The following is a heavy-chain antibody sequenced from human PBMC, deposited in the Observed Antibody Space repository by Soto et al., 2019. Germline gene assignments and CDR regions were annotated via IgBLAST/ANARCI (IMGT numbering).Heavy chain of an antibody. D-gene: IGHD3-3*01. CDR2: ISAYNGNT. V-gene: IGHV1-18*01. CDR1: GYTFTGYG. Sequence: ASVKASCKASGYTFTGYGISWVRQAPGQGLEWMGWISAYNGNTNYAQKLQGRVTMTTDTSISTAYMELSRLRSDDTAVYYCARGRAVPGFLEWLLPDYFDYWGQGTLVTVSS. J-gene: IGHJ4*02. CDR3: ARGRAVPGFLEWLLPDYFDY.